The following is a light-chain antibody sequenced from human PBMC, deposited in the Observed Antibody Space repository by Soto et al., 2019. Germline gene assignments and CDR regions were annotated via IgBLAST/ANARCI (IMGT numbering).Light chain of an antibody. J-gene: IGKJ1*01. CDR2: ATS. CDR1: QSISSNF. CDR3: QQYSSSWT. Sequence: EIVLTQSPGTLSLSPGQRATLSCRASQSISSNFLAWYQQKPGQAPRLLIYATSSRATGIPGRFSGSGSGTDFTLTISRLEPEDFAVYYCQQYSSSWTFXQRTKVDIK. V-gene: IGKV3-20*01.